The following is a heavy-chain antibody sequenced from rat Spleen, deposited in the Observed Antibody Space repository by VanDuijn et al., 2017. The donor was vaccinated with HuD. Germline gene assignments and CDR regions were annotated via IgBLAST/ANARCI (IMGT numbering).Heavy chain of an antibody. CDR1: GFTFSTFP. CDR3: AIHHYDGYYHGPVLGVMDA. J-gene: IGHJ4*01. Sequence: EVQLVESGGGLVQPGRSLKLSCAASGFTFSTFPMAWVRQAPKKGLEWVASISSGGGGTFYPDSVKGRFTISRDNAKTTLSLQMDSLRSEDTASYYCAIHHYDGYYHGPVLGVMDAWGQGASVTVSS. CDR2: ISSGGGGT. D-gene: IGHD1-12*03. V-gene: IGHV5-25*01.